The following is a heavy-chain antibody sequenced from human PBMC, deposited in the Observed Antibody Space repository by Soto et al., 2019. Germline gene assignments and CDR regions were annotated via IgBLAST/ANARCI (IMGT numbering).Heavy chain of an antibody. CDR3: ARVMEDTAMVSPDDAFDI. D-gene: IGHD5-18*01. Sequence: GGSLRLSCAASGFTFDDYAMHWVRQAPGKGLEWVANIKQDGSEKYYVDSVKGRFTISRDNAKNSLYLQMNSLRAEDTAVYYCARVMEDTAMVSPDDAFDIWGQGTMVTVSS. CDR2: IKQDGSEK. CDR1: GFTFDDYA. J-gene: IGHJ3*02. V-gene: IGHV3-7*01.